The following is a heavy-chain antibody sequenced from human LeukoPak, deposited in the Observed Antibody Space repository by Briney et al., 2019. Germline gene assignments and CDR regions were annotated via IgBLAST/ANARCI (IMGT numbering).Heavy chain of an antibody. CDR3: ARDTITYGTPGDY. CDR1: GYTFTYYA. J-gene: IGHJ4*02. D-gene: IGHD1-1*01. CDR2: ISGYNGNT. V-gene: IGHV1-18*01. Sequence: APVKVSCKTSGYTFTYYAVSWVRQAPGQGLEWMGWISGYNGNTNYAQEFQGRVTMTTDTSTSTAYMELRSLRSDDTAVYFCARDTITYGTPGDYWGQGTLVTVSS.